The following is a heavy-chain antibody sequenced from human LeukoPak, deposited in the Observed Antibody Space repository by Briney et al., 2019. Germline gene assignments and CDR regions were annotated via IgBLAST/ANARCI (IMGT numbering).Heavy chain of an antibody. D-gene: IGHD5-12*01. CDR2: IYYSGST. CDR1: GGSISSGGYY. CDR3: ARYGFSGYDLNDYYYYGMDV. V-gene: IGHV4-31*03. Sequence: SQTLSLTCTVSGGSISSGGYYWSWIRQHPGKGLEWIGYIYYSGSTYYNPSLKSRVTISVDTSKNQFSLKLSSVTAADTAVYYCARYGFSGYDLNDYYYYGMDVWGQGTTVTVSS. J-gene: IGHJ6*02.